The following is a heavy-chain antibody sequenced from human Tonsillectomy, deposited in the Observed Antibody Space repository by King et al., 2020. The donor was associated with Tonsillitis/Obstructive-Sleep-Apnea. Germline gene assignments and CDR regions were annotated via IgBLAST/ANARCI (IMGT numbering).Heavy chain of an antibody. D-gene: IGHD4-17*01. Sequence: VQLVQSGSELKKPGASVKVSCKAAGYTFTMYAINWVRQAPGQGLEWLGRINTNTGNPTYAQGLTGRFVFSLDTSVSTAYLEMSSLKAEDTAVYFCATGPVSHYSDFWGQGTLVTVSS. CDR3: ATGPVSHYSDF. J-gene: IGHJ4*02. V-gene: IGHV7-4-1*02. CDR1: GYTFTMYA. CDR2: INTNTGNP.